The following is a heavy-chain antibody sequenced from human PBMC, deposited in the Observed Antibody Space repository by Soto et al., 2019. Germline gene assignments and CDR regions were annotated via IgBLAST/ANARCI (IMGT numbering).Heavy chain of an antibody. V-gene: IGHV3-30*03. CDR1: GFMFSSYG. D-gene: IGHD3-16*02. J-gene: IGHJ3*01. CDR3: GATTSYHYVWGSYRYWGDAFDL. Sequence: QVHLVESGGGVVQPGRSLRLSCAASGFMFSSYGMHWVRQAPGKGLEWVAVISFDGINKYVADSVKGRFTISRDNSKNALYLQMNSLRADDTAVYYCGATTSYHYVWGSYRYWGDAFDLWGQGTMVAVSS. CDR2: ISFDGINK.